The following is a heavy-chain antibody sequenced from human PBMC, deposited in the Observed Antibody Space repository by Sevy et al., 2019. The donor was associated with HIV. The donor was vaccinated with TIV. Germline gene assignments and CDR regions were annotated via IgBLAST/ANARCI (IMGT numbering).Heavy chain of an antibody. D-gene: IGHD3-10*01. Sequence: GGSLRLSCAASGFTFSSYWMHWVRQAPGKGLVWVSRINSDGSSTSYADSVKGRFTISRDNAKNMLYLQMNSLRAEDTAVYYCAPVGVLLWFGDWGSDAFDIWGQGTMVTVSS. CDR1: GFTFSSYW. CDR3: APVGVLLWFGDWGSDAFDI. V-gene: IGHV3-74*01. J-gene: IGHJ3*02. CDR2: INSDGSST.